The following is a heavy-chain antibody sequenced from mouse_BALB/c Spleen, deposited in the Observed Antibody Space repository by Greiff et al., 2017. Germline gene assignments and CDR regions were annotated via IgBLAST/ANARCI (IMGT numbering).Heavy chain of an antibody. V-gene: IGHV1-7*01. CDR3: ARNHYYGSSYGAY. D-gene: IGHD1-1*01. CDR2: INPSTGYT. Sequence: QVQLKQSGAELAKPGASVKMSCKASGYTFTSYWMHWVKQRPGQGLEWIGYINPSTGYTEYNQKFKDKATLTADKSSSTAYMQLSSLTSEDSAVYYCARNHYYGSSYGAYWGQGTLVTVSA. CDR1: GYTFTSYW. J-gene: IGHJ3*01.